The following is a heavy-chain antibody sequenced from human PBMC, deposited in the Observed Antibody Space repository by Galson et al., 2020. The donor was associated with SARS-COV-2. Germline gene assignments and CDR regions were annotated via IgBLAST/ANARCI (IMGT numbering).Heavy chain of an antibody. CDR2: ISADGSVK. J-gene: IGHJ4*02. CDR3: AKNRAGSWDDKGGGLDY. V-gene: IGHV3-30*18. CDR1: GFPFNNYG. D-gene: IGHD1-1*01. Sequence: GESLKISCTTSGFPFNNYGMHWVRQAPGKGLQWLSVISADGSVKYYADSVKGRFTISRDNSRNTIYLQITSLADEDTAMYYCAKNRAGSWDDKGGGLDYWGQGTLVTVSS.